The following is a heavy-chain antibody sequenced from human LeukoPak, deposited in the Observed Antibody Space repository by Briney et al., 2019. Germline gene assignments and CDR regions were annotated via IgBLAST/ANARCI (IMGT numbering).Heavy chain of an antibody. D-gene: IGHD5-12*01. CDR1: GGPISSGGYY. J-gene: IGHJ4*02. CDR2: IYYSGST. Sequence: SQTLSLTCTVSGGPISSGGYYWSWIRQHPGKGLEWIGYIYYSGSTYYNPSLKSRVTISVDTSKNQFSLKLSSVTAADTAVYYCARGGYDFGYFDYWGQGTLVTVSS. V-gene: IGHV4-31*03. CDR3: ARGGYDFGYFDY.